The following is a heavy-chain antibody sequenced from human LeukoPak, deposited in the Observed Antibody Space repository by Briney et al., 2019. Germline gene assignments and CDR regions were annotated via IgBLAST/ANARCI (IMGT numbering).Heavy chain of an antibody. V-gene: IGHV3-21*01. Sequence: PGGSLRLSCAASGFTFSSYSMNWVRQAPGKRLEWVSSISSSSSYIYYADSVKGRFTISRDNAKNSLYLQMNSLRAEDTAVYYCARDREAAGYCGGDCYPGDYYGMDVWGQGTTVTVSS. CDR1: GFTFSSYS. J-gene: IGHJ6*02. CDR3: ARDREAAGYCGGDCYPGDYYGMDV. CDR2: ISSSSSYI. D-gene: IGHD2-21*02.